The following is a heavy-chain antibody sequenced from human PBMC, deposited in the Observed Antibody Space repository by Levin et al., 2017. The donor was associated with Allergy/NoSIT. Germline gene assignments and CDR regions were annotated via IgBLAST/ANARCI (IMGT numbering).Heavy chain of an antibody. CDR1: GFTVSSNY. J-gene: IGHJ6*03. CDR3: ARRYYGLGTYYMDV. Sequence: GESLKISCAASGFTVSSNYMSWVRQAPGKGLAWVSLIYRGGTTYYADSVKGRFTISRDNSNNTLYLQMNSLRAEDTAVYYCARRYYGLGTYYMDVWGKGTTVTVAS. D-gene: IGHD3-10*01. V-gene: IGHV3-66*01. CDR2: IYRGGTT.